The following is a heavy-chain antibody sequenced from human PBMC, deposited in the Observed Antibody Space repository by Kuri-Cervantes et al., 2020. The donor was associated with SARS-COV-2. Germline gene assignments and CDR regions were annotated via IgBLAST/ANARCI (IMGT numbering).Heavy chain of an antibody. V-gene: IGHV1-18*01. CDR1: GYTFTSYG. CDR3: ARDMTTVTQGGY. J-gene: IGHJ4*02. CDR2: ISAYSGDT. D-gene: IGHD4-17*01. Sequence: ASVKVSCKASGYTFTSYGISWVRQAPGQGLEWMGWISAYSGDTKYAQRLQGRLTMTTDTSMSTAYMELTSLRSDDTAVYYCARDMTTVTQGGYWGQGTLVTVSS.